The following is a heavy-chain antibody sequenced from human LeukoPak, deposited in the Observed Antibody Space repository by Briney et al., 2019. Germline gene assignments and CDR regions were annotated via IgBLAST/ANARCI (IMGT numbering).Heavy chain of an antibody. J-gene: IGHJ4*02. CDR1: GGTFSSYA. V-gene: IGHV1-69*13. Sequence: SVKVSCKASGGTFSSYAISWVRQAPGQGLEWMGGIIPIFGTANYAQKFQGRVTITADESTSTAYMELSSLRSEDTAVYYCARSLDVDIVATTHFDYWGQGTLVTASS. D-gene: IGHD5-12*01. CDR2: IIPIFGTA. CDR3: ARSLDVDIVATTHFDY.